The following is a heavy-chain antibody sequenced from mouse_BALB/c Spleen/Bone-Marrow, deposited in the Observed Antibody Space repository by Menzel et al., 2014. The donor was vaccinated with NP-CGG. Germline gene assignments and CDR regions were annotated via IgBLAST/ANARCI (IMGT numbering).Heavy chain of an antibody. Sequence: EVMLVESGGGLVQPGGSLKLSCAASGFTFSSYTMSWVRQTPEKRLEWVAYISNGGGSTYYPDTVKGRFTISRDNAKNTLYLQMSSLKSEDTAMYYCTRPRYPFYAMDSWGQGTSVTVSS. CDR1: GFTFSSYT. D-gene: IGHD2-14*01. CDR3: TRPRYPFYAMDS. J-gene: IGHJ4*01. CDR2: ISNGGGST. V-gene: IGHV5-12-2*01.